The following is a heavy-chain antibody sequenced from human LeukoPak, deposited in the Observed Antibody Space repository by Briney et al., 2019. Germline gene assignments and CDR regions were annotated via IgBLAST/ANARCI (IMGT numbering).Heavy chain of an antibody. CDR3: AKDTYYSTKWYFSDS. CDR1: GFTFSSYA. CDR2: ISGSDGST. Sequence: PGGSLRLSCAASGFTFSSYAMSWVRQAPGKGLEWVSTISGSDGSTDYADSVKGRFTISRDNSKNTLYLQMNGLRAEDTAVYYCAKDTYYSTKWYFSDSWGQGTLVTVSS. D-gene: IGHD6-13*01. V-gene: IGHV3-23*01. J-gene: IGHJ4*02.